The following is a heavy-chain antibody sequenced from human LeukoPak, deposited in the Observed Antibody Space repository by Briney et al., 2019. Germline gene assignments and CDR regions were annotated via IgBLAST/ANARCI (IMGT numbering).Heavy chain of an antibody. V-gene: IGHV4-39*02. D-gene: IGHD4-11*01. Sequence: YPSETLSPTCTVSGGSISSSGYYWGWIRQPPGKGLEWIGSIYYSGSTYYNPSLKSRVTISVDTSKNQFSLKLSSVTAADTAVYYCARESTTVQGTDDYWGQGTLVTVSS. CDR3: ARESTTVQGTDDY. CDR1: GGSISSSGYY. J-gene: IGHJ4*02. CDR2: IYYSGST.